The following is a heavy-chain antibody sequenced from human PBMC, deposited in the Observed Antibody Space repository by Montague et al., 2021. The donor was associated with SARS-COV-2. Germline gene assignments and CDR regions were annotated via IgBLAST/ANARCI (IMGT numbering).Heavy chain of an antibody. CDR3: ARSVGASSSSWPLPPHFDY. V-gene: IGHV6-1*01. CDR2: N. Sequence: NDYALSVTSRITINPDTSKNQFSLQLNSVTPEDTAVYYCARSVGASSSSWPLPPHFDYWGQGTLVTVSS. D-gene: IGHD6-13*01. J-gene: IGHJ4*02.